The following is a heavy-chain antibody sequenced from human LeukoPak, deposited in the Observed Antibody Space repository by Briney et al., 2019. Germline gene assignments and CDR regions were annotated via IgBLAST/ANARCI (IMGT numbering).Heavy chain of an antibody. V-gene: IGHV1-69*05. Sequence: GASVKVSCKASGGTFGSYSITWARQAPGQGLEWMGGIMPLFNTANYAQQFQGRVTITTDESTSTAYMELSSLRFEDTAMYYCARVDRYHYYLDVWGKGTTVTVSS. CDR1: GGTFGSYS. CDR3: ARVDRYHYYLDV. J-gene: IGHJ6*03. CDR2: IMPLFNTA.